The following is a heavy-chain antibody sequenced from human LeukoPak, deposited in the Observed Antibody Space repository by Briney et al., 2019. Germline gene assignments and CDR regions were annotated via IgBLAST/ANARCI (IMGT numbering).Heavy chain of an antibody. CDR2: ISASGGTT. Sequence: PGGSLRLSCAPSGFIFSSYGMNWVRQAPGKGLEWVSLISASGGTTYSADPVKGPFTISRDHSKSTLHLQMNSLMSEVTPVYYYGKEGWGCNTIGCNGDYRDPGTLVTVSS. CDR1: GFIFSSYG. J-gene: IGHJ4*02. V-gene: IGHV3-23*01. D-gene: IGHD3-10*01. CDR3: GKEGWGCNTIGCNGDY.